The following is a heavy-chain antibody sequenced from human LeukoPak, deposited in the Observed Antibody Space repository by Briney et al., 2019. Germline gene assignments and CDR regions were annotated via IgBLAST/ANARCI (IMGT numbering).Heavy chain of an antibody. CDR3: AREGSSSWYGLGYFDY. CDR2: ISGSGGST. Sequence: PGGSLRLSCAASGFSFGSYAMTWVRQAPGKGLEWVSAISGSGGSTYYADSVKGRFTIPRDNTKNSLYLQMNSLRAEDTAVYYCAREGSSSWYGLGYFDYWGQGTLVTVSS. J-gene: IGHJ4*02. CDR1: GFSFGSYA. D-gene: IGHD6-13*01. V-gene: IGHV3-23*01.